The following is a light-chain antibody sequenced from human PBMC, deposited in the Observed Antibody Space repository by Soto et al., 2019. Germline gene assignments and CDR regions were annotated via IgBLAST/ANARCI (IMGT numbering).Light chain of an antibody. CDR2: WAS. Sequence: DIVMTQSPLSLPVTPGEPASISCRSSQSLLHSNGYNYLDWYQQKPGQPPKLLIYWASTRESGVPDRFSGSGSGTDFTLTISSLQAEDVAVYYCHQYYSVPLTFGGGTKVDIK. J-gene: IGKJ4*01. V-gene: IGKV4-1*01. CDR3: HQYYSVPLT. CDR1: QSLLHSNGYNY.